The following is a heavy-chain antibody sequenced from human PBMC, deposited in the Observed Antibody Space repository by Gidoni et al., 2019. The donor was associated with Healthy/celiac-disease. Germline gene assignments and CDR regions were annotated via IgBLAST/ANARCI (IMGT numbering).Heavy chain of an antibody. D-gene: IGHD2-15*01. V-gene: IGHV3-7*01. J-gene: IGHJ6*02. CDR2: IKQDGSEK. CDR1: GFTFRRYC. CDR3: ARDTGRDCSGGSCYSYYYYGMDV. Sequence: EVQLVESGGGLVQPGGSLRLSCAASGFTFRRYCMSWVRRAPGKGLEWVANIKQDGSEKYYVDSVKGRFTISRDNAKNSLYLQMNSLRAEDTAVYYCARDTGRDCSGGSCYSYYYYGMDVWGQGTTVTVSS.